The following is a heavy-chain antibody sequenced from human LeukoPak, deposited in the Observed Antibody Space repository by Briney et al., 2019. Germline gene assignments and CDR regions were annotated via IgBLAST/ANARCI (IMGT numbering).Heavy chain of an antibody. CDR1: GGSISSSSYY. V-gene: IGHV4-39*02. CDR2: IYYSGST. Sequence: SETLSLTCTVSGGSISSSSYYWGWIRQPPGKGLEWIGSIYYSGSTYYNPSLKSRVTISVDTSKNQFSLKLSSVTAADTAVYYCAREKSGSYSLNWFDPWGQGTLVTVSS. D-gene: IGHD1-26*01. J-gene: IGHJ5*02. CDR3: AREKSGSYSLNWFDP.